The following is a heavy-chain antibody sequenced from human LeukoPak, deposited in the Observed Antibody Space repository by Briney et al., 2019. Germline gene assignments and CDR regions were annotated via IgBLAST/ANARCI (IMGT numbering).Heavy chain of an antibody. CDR2: INPNSGGT. J-gene: IGHJ4*02. D-gene: IGHD2-2*01. V-gene: IGHV1-2*02. CDR3: ALIPYCTTATCYYFDF. Sequence: VASVKVSCKASGYTFTGYYMHWVRQAPGQGLEWMGWINPNSGGTNYAQKFQGRVTMTRDTSISTAYMEQSRLRSDDTAVYYCALIPYCTTATCYYFDFWGQGTLVTVSS. CDR1: GYTFTGYY.